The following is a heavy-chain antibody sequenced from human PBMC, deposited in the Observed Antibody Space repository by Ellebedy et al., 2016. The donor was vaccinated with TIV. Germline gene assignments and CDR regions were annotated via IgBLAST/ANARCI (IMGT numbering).Heavy chain of an antibody. Sequence: AASVKVSCKASGYTFTSYAMQWVRQAPGQRLEWMGWINAGNGNTKYSQKFQGRVTITRDPSANIAYMELSSLRSEDTAVYYCARAMYGMGWFDPWGQGTLVTVSS. D-gene: IGHD2-8*01. V-gene: IGHV1-3*01. CDR2: INAGNGNT. CDR1: GYTFTSYA. J-gene: IGHJ5*02. CDR3: ARAMYGMGWFDP.